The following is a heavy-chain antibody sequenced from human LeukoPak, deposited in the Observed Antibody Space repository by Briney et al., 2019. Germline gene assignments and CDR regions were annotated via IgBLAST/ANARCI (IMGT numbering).Heavy chain of an antibody. D-gene: IGHD3-22*01. CDR2: IYYSGTT. CDR1: GGSISSHSYY. CDR3: ARIYYDSSGYYAFDY. V-gene: IGHV4-39*07. J-gene: IGHJ4*02. Sequence: SETLSLTCTVSGGSISSHSYYWGWIRQPPGKGLEWIGSIYYSGTTYYNPSLKSRVTISVDTSKNQFSLKLSSVTAADTAVYYCARIYYDSSGYYAFDYWGQGTLVTVSS.